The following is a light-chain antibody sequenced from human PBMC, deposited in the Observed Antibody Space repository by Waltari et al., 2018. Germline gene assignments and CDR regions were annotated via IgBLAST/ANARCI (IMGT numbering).Light chain of an antibody. CDR1: QGISSY. V-gene: IGKV1-9*01. Sequence: DIQLTQSPSFLSASVGDRVTITCRASQGISSYLAWYQQETGKAPKLLISSASTLQSGVPSRFSGSGSGTAFTLTISSLQPEDFAAYYCQQLHTYPYTFGQGTKVEIK. CDR2: SAS. CDR3: QQLHTYPYT. J-gene: IGKJ2*01.